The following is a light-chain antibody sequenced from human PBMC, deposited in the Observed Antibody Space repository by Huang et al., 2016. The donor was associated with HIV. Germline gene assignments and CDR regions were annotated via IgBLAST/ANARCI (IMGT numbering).Light chain of an antibody. CDR2: LGS. Sequence: EIVMTQSPLSLSFTPGVPASITCRSRRSLLQGNVYRYSVWYLKKPGQSPQLLIYLGSSRASGVPDRFSGSASGTDFSLRISRVEAEDVGVYYCMQALQTPWTFGQGTKVEIK. CDR1: RSLLQGNVYRY. J-gene: IGKJ1*01. V-gene: IGKV2-28*01. CDR3: MQALQTPWT.